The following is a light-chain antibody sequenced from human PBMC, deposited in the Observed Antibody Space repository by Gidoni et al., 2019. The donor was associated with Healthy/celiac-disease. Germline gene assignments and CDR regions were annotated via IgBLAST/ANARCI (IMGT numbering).Light chain of an antibody. CDR2: GAS. V-gene: IGKV3-20*01. CDR1: QSVSSSY. CDR3: QQYGSSPWT. J-gene: IGKJ1*01. Sequence: EIVLTQSPGTLSLSTGERATLSCRASQSVSSSYLAWYQQTPGQAPRLLIYGASSRATGIPDRFSGSGSGTDFTLTISRLEPEDFAVYYCQQYGSSPWTFGQGTKVEIK.